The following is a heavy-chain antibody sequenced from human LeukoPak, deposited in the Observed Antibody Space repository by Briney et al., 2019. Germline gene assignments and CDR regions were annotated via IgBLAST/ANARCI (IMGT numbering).Heavy chain of an antibody. Sequence: SETLSLTCTVSGGSIGSSHYYWGWIRQPPGKGLEWIGTIYYSGTTYYNPSLESRLTIFLDTSKSQFSLMLNSVTAADTAVYYCARQVSDYYYYYIDVWGTGTAVTVSS. D-gene: IGHD3-10*01. CDR3: ARQVSDYYYYYIDV. CDR1: GGSIGSSHYY. V-gene: IGHV4-39*01. J-gene: IGHJ6*03. CDR2: IYYSGTT.